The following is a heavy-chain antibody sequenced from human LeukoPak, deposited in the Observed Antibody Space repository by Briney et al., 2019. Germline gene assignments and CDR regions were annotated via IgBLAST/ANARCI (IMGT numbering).Heavy chain of an antibody. Sequence: SETLSLTCTVSGGSINSSSYYWGWIRQPPGKGLEWIGSIYYSGSIYYSGSTYQNPSLKSRVTISVDTSKNQFFLKLSSVSAADTAVYYCAKSEGGWFDPWGQGTLVTVFS. CDR3: AKSEGGWFDP. J-gene: IGHJ5*02. D-gene: IGHD3-16*01. CDR2: IYYSGSIYYSGST. CDR1: GGSINSSSYY. V-gene: IGHV4-39*01.